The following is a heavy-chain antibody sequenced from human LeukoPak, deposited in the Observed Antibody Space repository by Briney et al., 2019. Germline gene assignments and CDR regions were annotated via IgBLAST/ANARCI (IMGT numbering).Heavy chain of an antibody. CDR1: GGSFSGYY. D-gene: IGHD3-22*01. Sequence: KPSETLSLTCAVYGGSFSGYYWSWIRQPPGKGLEWIGSIYYSGSTYYNPSLKSRVTISVDTSKNQFSLKLSSVTAADTAVYYCARLGFWYSSGYYSPFDYWGQGTLVTVSS. J-gene: IGHJ4*02. CDR2: IYYSGST. V-gene: IGHV4-34*01. CDR3: ARLGFWYSSGYYSPFDY.